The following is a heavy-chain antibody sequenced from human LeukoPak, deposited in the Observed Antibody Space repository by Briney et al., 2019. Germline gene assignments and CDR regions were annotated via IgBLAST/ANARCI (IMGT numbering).Heavy chain of an antibody. CDR2: IKQDGSEK. V-gene: IGHV3-7*01. D-gene: IGHD2-15*01. J-gene: IGHJ4*02. CDR1: GFTLRNYW. Sequence: GGSLRLSCAASGFTLRNYWMSWVRQAPGKGLEWVANIKQDGSEKYYVDSVKGRFTISRDNAKNSLDLQMNSLRAEDTAVYYCAKNTESQVIFRDWGQGTLVTVSS. CDR3: AKNTESQVIFRD.